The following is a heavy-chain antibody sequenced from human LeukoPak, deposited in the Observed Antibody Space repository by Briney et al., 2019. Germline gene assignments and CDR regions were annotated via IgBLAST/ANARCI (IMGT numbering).Heavy chain of an antibody. CDR3: ARRDYSGILPYAFDV. D-gene: IGHD4-23*01. Sequence: KASENLSLTCVVTGGPISGYHWGWIRHPPGKGLDGIGYISYTGITRDTPSPRSRVFMSVETSKNPFSLRLSSVTAADTAVYFCARRDYSGILPYAFDVWGQGTLVAVSS. CDR1: GGPISGYH. V-gene: IGHV4-59*08. J-gene: IGHJ3*01. CDR2: ISYTGIT.